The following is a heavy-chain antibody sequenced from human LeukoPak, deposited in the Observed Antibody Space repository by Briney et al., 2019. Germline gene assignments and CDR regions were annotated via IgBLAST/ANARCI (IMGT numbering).Heavy chain of an antibody. CDR1: GGSISSGDYY. V-gene: IGHV4-30-4*08. CDR2: IYYSGST. Sequence: SETLSLTCTVSGGSISSGDYYWSWIRQPPGKGLEWIGYIYYSGSTYYNPSLKSRVTISVDTSKNQFPLKLSSVTAADTAVYYCARVMGSSGWNPQFDYWGQGTLVTVSS. J-gene: IGHJ4*02. D-gene: IGHD6-19*01. CDR3: ARVMGSSGWNPQFDY.